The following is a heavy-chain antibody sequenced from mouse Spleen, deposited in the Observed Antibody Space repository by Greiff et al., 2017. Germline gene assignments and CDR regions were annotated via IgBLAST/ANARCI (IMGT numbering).Heavy chain of an antibody. CDR2: INPGSGGT. J-gene: IGHJ2*01. V-gene: IGHV1-54*01. CDR1: GYAFTNYL. CDR3: ARYHYYGLDY. D-gene: IGHD1-1*01. Sequence: VQLQQSGAELVRPGTSVKVSCKASGYAFTNYLIEWVKQRPGQGLEWIGVINPGSGGTNYNEKFKGKATLTADKSSSTAYMQLSSLTSDDSAVYFCARYHYYGLDYWGQGTTLTVSS.